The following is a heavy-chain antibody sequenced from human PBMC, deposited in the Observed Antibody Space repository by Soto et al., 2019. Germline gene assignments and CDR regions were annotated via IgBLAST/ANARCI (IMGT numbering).Heavy chain of an antibody. J-gene: IGHJ4*02. Sequence: PSETLSLTCIVSGASFSDANYYWVWIRQPPGEGLEWIGSFYYDGRTYYNASLKSRVTISVDTSKNHFSLMLTSVTAADTAVYYCARRSHIVVAQTWGQGTLVTVSS. V-gene: IGHV4-39*02. CDR2: FYYDGRT. CDR3: ARRSHIVVAQT. D-gene: IGHD2-21*01. CDR1: GASFSDANYY.